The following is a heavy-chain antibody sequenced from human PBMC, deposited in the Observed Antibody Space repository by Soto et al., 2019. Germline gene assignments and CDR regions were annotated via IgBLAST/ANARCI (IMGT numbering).Heavy chain of an antibody. D-gene: IGHD4-4*01. V-gene: IGHV1-46*01. CDR1: GYTFTSYC. CDR2: INPSGGST. J-gene: IGHJ6*02. CDR3: ARDPDYILEGGHYYYGMDV. Sequence: ASVKVSCKASGYTFTSYCMHWVRQAPGQGLEWMGIINPSGGSTSYAQKFQGRVTMTRDTSTSTVYMELSSLRSEDTAVYYCARDPDYILEGGHYYYGMDVWGQGTTVTVSS.